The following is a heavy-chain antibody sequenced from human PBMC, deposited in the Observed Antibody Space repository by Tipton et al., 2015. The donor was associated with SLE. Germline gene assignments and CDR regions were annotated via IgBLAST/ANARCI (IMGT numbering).Heavy chain of an antibody. Sequence: TLSLTCTVSGGSISSYYWSWIRQPPGKGLEWIGYIYYSGSTNYNPSLKSRVTISVDTSKNQFSLKLSSVTAADTAVYYCARHVDTAMALFDYWGQGTLVTVSS. CDR3: ARHVDTAMALFDY. CDR1: GGSISSYY. D-gene: IGHD5-18*01. CDR2: IYYSGST. V-gene: IGHV4-59*08. J-gene: IGHJ4*02.